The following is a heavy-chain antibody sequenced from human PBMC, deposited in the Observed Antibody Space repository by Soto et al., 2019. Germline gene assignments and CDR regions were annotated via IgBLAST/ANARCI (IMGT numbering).Heavy chain of an antibody. Sequence: QVQLVHAGAEVKKPGSSGKVSCKASVGTFSSSAISWVRRAPGQGLEWMGGIIPIFGTANYAHKVQGRVTIAQDESTSTDYMELSSLRSENTAVYSCERGEGYYFPDSGGYYYYSMDVWGQGTTVTVSS. D-gene: IGHD3-10*02. CDR2: IIPIFGTA. V-gene: IGHV1-69*01. CDR3: ERGEGYYFPDSGGYYYYSMDV. J-gene: IGHJ6*02. CDR1: VGTFSSSA.